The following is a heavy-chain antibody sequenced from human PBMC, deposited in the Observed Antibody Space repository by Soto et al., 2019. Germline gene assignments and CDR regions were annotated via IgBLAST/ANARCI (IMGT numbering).Heavy chain of an antibody. CDR3: ARGPPMGY. D-gene: IGHD3-10*01. V-gene: IGHV4-30-2*01. Sequence: SETLSLTCAVSGGSISSGGYSWSWIRQPPGKGLEWTGYIYHSGSTYYNPSLKSRVTISVDRSKNQFSLKLSSVTAADTAVYYCARGPPMGYWGQGTLVTVSS. CDR1: GGSISSGGYS. CDR2: IYHSGST. J-gene: IGHJ4*02.